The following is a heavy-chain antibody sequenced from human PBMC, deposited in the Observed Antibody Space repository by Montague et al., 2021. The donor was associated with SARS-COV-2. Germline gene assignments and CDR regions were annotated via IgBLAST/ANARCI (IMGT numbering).Heavy chain of an antibody. D-gene: IGHD3-22*01. CDR3: AGDGVDYYDSSGYSGAEWVRLFDP. J-gene: IGHJ5*02. CDR1: GGSISSYY. CDR2: IYYSGST. Sequence: SETLSLTCTVPGGSISSYYWSWIRQPPGKGLEWIGYIYYSGSTNYNPSLKSRVTISVETPKNQFSLKLSSVTAADTAVYYCAGDGVDYYDSSGYSGAEWVRLFDPWGQGTLVTVSS. V-gene: IGHV4-59*01.